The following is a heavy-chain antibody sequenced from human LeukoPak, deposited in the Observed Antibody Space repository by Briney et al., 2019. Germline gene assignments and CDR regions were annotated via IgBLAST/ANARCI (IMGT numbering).Heavy chain of an antibody. CDR2: ISAYNGNT. D-gene: IGHD6-13*01. J-gene: IGHJ4*02. CDR3: AREQAAGRNDY. V-gene: IGHV1-18*04. CDR1: GYTFTSYG. Sequence: ASVKVSCKASGYTFTSYGISGVRQAPGQGLDWMGWISAYNGNTNYAQKLQGRVTMTTDTSTSTAYMELRSLGSDDTAVYYCAREQAAGRNDYWGQGTLVTVSS.